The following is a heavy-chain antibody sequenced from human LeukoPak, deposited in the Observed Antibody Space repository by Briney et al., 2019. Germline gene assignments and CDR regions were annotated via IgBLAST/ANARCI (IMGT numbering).Heavy chain of an antibody. CDR3: ARGPHVVVATAAWASDAFDL. CDR1: GYNFTSHW. D-gene: IGHD2-21*02. V-gene: IGHV5-51*01. Sequence: GESLMISCKGSGYNFTSHWIGWVRQMPGKGLEWMGMIYPCDSDSSQNPSLRGQVTISADKSINTAYLQWNSLKASDTAMYYCARGPHVVVATAAWASDAFDLWGQGTMVTVSS. J-gene: IGHJ3*01. CDR2: IYPCDSDS.